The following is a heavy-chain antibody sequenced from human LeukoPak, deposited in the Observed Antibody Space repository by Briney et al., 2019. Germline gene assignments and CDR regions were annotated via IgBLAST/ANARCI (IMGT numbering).Heavy chain of an antibody. J-gene: IGHJ3*02. V-gene: IGHV3-48*04. CDR2: ISSSSSTI. CDR1: GFTFSSYS. D-gene: IGHD3-22*01. CDR3: ARAVVENRGVPGFEDAFDI. Sequence: GGSLRLSCAASGFTFSSYSMNWVRQAPGKGLEWVSCISSSSSTIYYADSVKGRFTISRDNAKNSLYLQMNSLRAEDTAVYYCARAVVENRGVPGFEDAFDIWGQGTMVTVSS.